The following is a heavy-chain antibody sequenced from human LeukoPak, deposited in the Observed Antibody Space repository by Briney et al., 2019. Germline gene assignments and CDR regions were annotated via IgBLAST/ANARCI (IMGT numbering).Heavy chain of an antibody. CDR1: GYTLTELS. CDR2: FDPEDGET. CDR3: ATARRWLQLRAYFDY. V-gene: IGHV1-24*01. J-gene: IGHJ4*02. Sequence: ASVKVSCKVSGYTLTELSMHWVRQAPGKGLEWMGGFDPEDGETIYAQKFQGRVTMTEDTSTDTAYMDLSSLRSEDTAVYYCATARRWLQLRAYFDYWGQGTLVTVSS. D-gene: IGHD5-24*01.